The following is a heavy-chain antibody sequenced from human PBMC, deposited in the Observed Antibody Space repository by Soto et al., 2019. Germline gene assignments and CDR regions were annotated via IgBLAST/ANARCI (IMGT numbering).Heavy chain of an antibody. V-gene: IGHV3-48*02. CDR2: ISSSSSTI. CDR3: ARDFDDSGSYYRTFDY. J-gene: IGHJ4*02. CDR1: GFTFSSYS. Sequence: GGSLRLSCAASGFTFSSYSMNWVRQAPGKGLEWVSYISSSSSTIYYADSVKGRFTISRDNAKNSLYLQMNSLRDEDTAVYYCARDFDDSGSYYRTFDYWGQGTLVTVSS. D-gene: IGHD1-26*01.